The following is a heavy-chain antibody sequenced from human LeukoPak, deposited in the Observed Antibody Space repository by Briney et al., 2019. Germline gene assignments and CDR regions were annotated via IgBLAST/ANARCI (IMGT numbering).Heavy chain of an antibody. CDR1: GYSFTSYW. V-gene: IGHV5-51*01. CDR3: ARHARYYDFWSGYYTGYYYYYGMDV. D-gene: IGHD3-3*01. J-gene: IGHJ6*02. CDR2: IYPGDSDT. Sequence: GESLKISCKGSGYSFTSYWIGWVRQMPGKGLEWMGIIYPGDSDTRYSPSFQGQVTISADKSISTAYLQWSSLKASDTAVYYCARHARYYDFWSGYYTGYYYYYGMDVWGQGTTVTVSS.